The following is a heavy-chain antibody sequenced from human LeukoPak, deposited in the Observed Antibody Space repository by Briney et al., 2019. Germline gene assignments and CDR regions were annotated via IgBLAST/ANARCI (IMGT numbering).Heavy chain of an antibody. CDR3: ATDADIVVVPAAIGGY. D-gene: IGHD2-2*02. V-gene: IGHV3-30*04. Sequence: GGSLRLSCAASGFTFSSYAMHWVRQAPGKGLEWVAVISYDGSNTYYADSVKGRFTISRDNSKNTLYLQMNSLRAEDTAVYYCATDADIVVVPAAIGGYWGQGTLVTVSS. CDR2: ISYDGSNT. J-gene: IGHJ4*02. CDR1: GFTFSSYA.